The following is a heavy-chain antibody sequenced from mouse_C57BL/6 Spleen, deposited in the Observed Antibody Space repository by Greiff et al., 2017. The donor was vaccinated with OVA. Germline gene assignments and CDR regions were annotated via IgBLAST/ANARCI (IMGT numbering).Heavy chain of an antibody. D-gene: IGHD1-1*01. CDR1: GYTFTSYW. Sequence: QVQLQQPGTELVKPGASVTLSCKASGYTFTSYWMHWVKQRPGQGLEWIGNINPSNGGTNYNEKFKSKATLTVDKSSSTAYMQLSSLTSEDSAVYYCARLVYYGSSSDFDGWGTGTTVTVSS. CDR2: INPSNGGT. J-gene: IGHJ1*03. CDR3: ARLVYYGSSSDFDG. V-gene: IGHV1-53*01.